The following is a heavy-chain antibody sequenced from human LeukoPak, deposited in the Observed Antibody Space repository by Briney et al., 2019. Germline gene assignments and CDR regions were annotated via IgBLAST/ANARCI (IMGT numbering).Heavy chain of an antibody. V-gene: IGHV1-18*01. D-gene: IGHD5-12*01. J-gene: IGHJ1*01. CDR2: ISAYNGHT. Sequence: ASVKVSCKASGYTFTSYAISWVRQAPGQGLEWMGWISAYNGHTNYAQNLQGRVTMTTDTSTSTAYMELRSLTSDDTAAYYCARVWVVADQEYFQYWGQGTLVTVSS. CDR3: ARVWVVADQEYFQY. CDR1: GYTFTSYA.